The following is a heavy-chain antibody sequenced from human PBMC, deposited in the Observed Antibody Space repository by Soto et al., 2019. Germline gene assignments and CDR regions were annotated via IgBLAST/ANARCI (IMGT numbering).Heavy chain of an antibody. CDR3: ARDASGYDSTDYYYYYMDV. CDR2: IYYSGST. D-gene: IGHD5-12*01. V-gene: IGHV4-59*12. J-gene: IGHJ6*03. CDR1: GGSISSYY. Sequence: PSETLSLTCTVSGGSISSYYWSWIRQPPGGGLEWIGYIYYSGSTNYNPSLKSRVTISVDTSKYQFSLKLSSVTAADTAVYYCARDASGYDSTDYYYYYMDVWGKGTTVTVSS.